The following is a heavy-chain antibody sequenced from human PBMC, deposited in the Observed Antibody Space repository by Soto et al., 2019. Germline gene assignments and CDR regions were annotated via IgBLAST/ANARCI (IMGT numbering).Heavy chain of an antibody. Sequence: SETLSLTCTVSGGNISSYYWSWIRQPPGKGLEWIGYIYYSGSTNYNPSLKSRVTISVDTSKSQFSLKLSSVTAADTAVYYCAREGIAARSGTKEVRAFDYWGQGTLVTVSS. D-gene: IGHD6-25*01. J-gene: IGHJ4*02. CDR2: IYYSGST. V-gene: IGHV4-59*01. CDR1: GGNISSYY. CDR3: AREGIAARSGTKEVRAFDY.